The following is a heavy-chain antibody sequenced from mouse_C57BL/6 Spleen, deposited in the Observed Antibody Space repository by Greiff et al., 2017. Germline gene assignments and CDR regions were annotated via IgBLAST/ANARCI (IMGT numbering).Heavy chain of an antibody. CDR1: GFTFSDYG. J-gene: IGHJ2*01. CDR2: ISSGSSTI. V-gene: IGHV5-17*01. Sequence: EVKLQESGGGLVKPGGSLKLSCAASGFTFSDYGMHWVRQAPEKGLEWVAYISSGSSTIYYADTVKGRFTISRDNAKNTLFLQMTSLRSEDTAMYYCARPSYLYYFDYWGQGTTLTVSS. CDR3: ARPSYLYYFDY. D-gene: IGHD1-1*01.